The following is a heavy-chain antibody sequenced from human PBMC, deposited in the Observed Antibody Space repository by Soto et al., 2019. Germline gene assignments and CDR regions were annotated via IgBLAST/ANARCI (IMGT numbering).Heavy chain of an antibody. CDR3: ARVSRYYDSSGYSG. CDR1: GYTFTGYY. CDR2: INPNSGGT. J-gene: IGHJ1*01. V-gene: IGHV1-2*02. Sequence: ASVKVSCKASGYTFTGYYMHWVLQAPGQGLEWMGWINPNSGGTNYAQKFQGRVTMTRDTSISTAYMELSRLRSDDTAVYYCARVSRYYDSSGYSGWGQGTLVTVSS. D-gene: IGHD3-22*01.